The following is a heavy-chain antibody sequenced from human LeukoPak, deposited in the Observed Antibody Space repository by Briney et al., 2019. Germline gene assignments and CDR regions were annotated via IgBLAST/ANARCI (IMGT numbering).Heavy chain of an antibody. CDR2: ISYDGTNK. Sequence: GRSLRLSCAASGFTFCSCRMHWVRQAPGKGLEWVAVISYDGTNKYYADSVKGRFTISRDNSRNTLYLQMNSLRAEDTAVYYCAKPHFDYWGQGALVTVSS. V-gene: IGHV3-30*18. CDR3: AKPHFDY. CDR1: GFTFCSCR. J-gene: IGHJ4*02.